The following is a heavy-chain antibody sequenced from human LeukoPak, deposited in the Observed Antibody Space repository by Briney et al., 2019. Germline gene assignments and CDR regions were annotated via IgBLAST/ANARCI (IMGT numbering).Heavy chain of an antibody. D-gene: IGHD4-17*01. V-gene: IGHV1-2*02. CDR3: ARDPYGDYGYGDY. J-gene: IGHJ4*02. CDR2: INPNSGGT. CDR1: GYTFTGYY. Sequence: ASVKVSCKASGYTFTGYYMHWVRQAPGQGPEWMGWINPNSGGTNYAQKFQGRVTMTRDTSISTAYMELSRLRSDDTAVYYCARDPYGDYGYGDYWGQGTLVTVSS.